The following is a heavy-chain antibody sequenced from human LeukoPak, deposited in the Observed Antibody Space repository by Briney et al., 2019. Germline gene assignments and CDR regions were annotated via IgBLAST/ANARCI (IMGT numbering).Heavy chain of an antibody. CDR1: GFTFSSYA. V-gene: IGHV3-30*04. Sequence: GVSLTLSCAASGFTFSSYAVHWVRQSPGKGREWVALISYYVSNKYYAGSVKGRFTISRDNSKSTLYLQINRLRAEDTSVYYCATVPGYSDSRAYYRYYGMDVWGQGTTVTVSS. J-gene: IGHJ6*02. D-gene: IGHD3-22*01. CDR2: ISYYVSNK. CDR3: ATVPGYSDSRAYYRYYGMDV.